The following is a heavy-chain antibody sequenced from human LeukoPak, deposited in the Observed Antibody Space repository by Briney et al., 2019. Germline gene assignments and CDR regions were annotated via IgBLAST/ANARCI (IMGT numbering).Heavy chain of an antibody. V-gene: IGHV1-69*04. J-gene: IGHJ4*02. CDR2: IIPILGIA. Sequence: EASVKVSCKASGGAFSSYAISWVRQAPGQGLEWMGRIIPILGIANYAQKFQGRVTITADKSTSTAYMELSSLRSEDTAVYYCARATVDYRYDDYWGQGTLVTVSP. CDR1: GGAFSSYA. CDR3: ARATVDYRYDDY. D-gene: IGHD3-16*01.